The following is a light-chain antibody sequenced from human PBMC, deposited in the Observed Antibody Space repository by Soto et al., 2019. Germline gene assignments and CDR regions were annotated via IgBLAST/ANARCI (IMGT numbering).Light chain of an antibody. J-gene: IGKJ1*01. CDR1: QSVFFSSNNKDS. CDR2: WAS. V-gene: IGKV4-1*01. CDR3: QQYCSTPPT. Sequence: DIVVTQSPGSLAVSLGERATINCKSSQSVFFSSNNKDSLAWYQQKPGQPLRLLLYWASIRASGVPDRFSGSGSGTDFTLTITSLQAEDVAVYYCQQYCSTPPTFGQGTKVEIK.